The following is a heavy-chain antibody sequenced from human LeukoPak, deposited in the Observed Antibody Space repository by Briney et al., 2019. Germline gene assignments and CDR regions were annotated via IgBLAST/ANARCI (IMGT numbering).Heavy chain of an antibody. CDR3: GRGGKVEQLVLAR. D-gene: IGHD6-13*01. Sequence: GGSLRLSCAASGFTFTTFEMNWVRQAPGKGLEWVSYISSSGSTIYYADSVKGRFTISRDNAKNTLYLQMNSLRAEDTAVYYCGRGGKVEQLVLARWGQGSLVTVSS. CDR2: ISSSGSTI. J-gene: IGHJ4*02. CDR1: GFTFTTFE. V-gene: IGHV3-48*03.